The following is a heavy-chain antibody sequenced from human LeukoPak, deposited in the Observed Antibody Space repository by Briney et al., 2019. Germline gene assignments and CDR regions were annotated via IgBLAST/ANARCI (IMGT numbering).Heavy chain of an antibody. CDR3: AGGLAAAAYYYYGMDV. CDR2: IWYDGSNK. Sequence: GGSLRLSCAASGFTFSSYGMHWVRQAPGKGLEWVAVIWYDGSNKYYADSVKGRFTISRDNSKNTLYLQMNSLRAEDTAVYYCAGGLAAAAYYYYGMDVWGQGTTVTVSS. J-gene: IGHJ6*02. V-gene: IGHV3-33*01. D-gene: IGHD6-13*01. CDR1: GFTFSSYG.